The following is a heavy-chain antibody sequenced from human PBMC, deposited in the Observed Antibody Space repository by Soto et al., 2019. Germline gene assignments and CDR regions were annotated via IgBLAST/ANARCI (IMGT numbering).Heavy chain of an antibody. Sequence: QVQLVQSGAEVKKPGSSVKVSCKASGGTFSSYAISWVRQAPGQGLEWMGGIIPIFGTANYAQKFQGRVTITADESTSTSYMEMSSMRSDETAVYYCTQEIAAAGTNIYSGQGTLVTVSS. CDR2: IIPIFGTA. D-gene: IGHD6-13*01. CDR1: GGTFSSYA. CDR3: TQEIAAAGTNIY. V-gene: IGHV1-69*01. J-gene: IGHJ4*02.